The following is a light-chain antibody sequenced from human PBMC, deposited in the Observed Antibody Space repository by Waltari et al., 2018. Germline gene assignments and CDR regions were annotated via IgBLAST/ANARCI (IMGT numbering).Light chain of an antibody. CDR2: AVS. CDR1: QDVRSA. CDR3: PQGSSFPPT. J-gene: IGKJ1*01. Sequence: EIQMTQSPSSVSASVGDRVTITCRAGQDVRSALAWYQLKPGHAPNHLTYAVSSLQSGVPSRFSGSGSGTHFTLTISSLQPEDLATYYCPQGSSFPPTFGQGTKVEIK. V-gene: IGKV1-12*01.